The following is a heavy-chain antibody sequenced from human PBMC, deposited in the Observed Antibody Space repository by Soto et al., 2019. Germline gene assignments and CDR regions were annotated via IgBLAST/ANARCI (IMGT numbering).Heavy chain of an antibody. V-gene: IGHV3-30-3*01. J-gene: IGHJ4*02. Sequence: QVQLVESGGGVVQPGWSLRLSCAASGFTFSSYAMHWVRQAPGKGLERVALISYNGSNKYYAHSVKRRFNISSDNSKDTLYLQMSFRRAEDTAVYYWASDRSWLAVAGLVDSWGQGTWVT. CDR1: GFTFSSYA. CDR2: ISYNGSNK. D-gene: IGHD6-19*01. CDR3: ASDRSWLAVAGLVDS.